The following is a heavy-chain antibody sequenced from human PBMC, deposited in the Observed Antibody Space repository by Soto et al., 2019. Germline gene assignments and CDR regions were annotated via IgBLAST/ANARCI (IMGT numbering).Heavy chain of an antibody. CDR3: ARDLGDGYNPYFDY. V-gene: IGHV4-61*01. Sequence: QVQLQESGPGLVKPSETLSLTCTVSGGSVSSGSYYWSWIRQPPGKGLEWIGYIYYSGSTNYNPSLKSRVTISVDTSKNQCSLKLSSVTAADTAVYYCARDLGDGYNPYFDYWGQGTLVTVSS. J-gene: IGHJ4*02. CDR1: GGSVSSGSYY. CDR2: IYYSGST. D-gene: IGHD5-12*01.